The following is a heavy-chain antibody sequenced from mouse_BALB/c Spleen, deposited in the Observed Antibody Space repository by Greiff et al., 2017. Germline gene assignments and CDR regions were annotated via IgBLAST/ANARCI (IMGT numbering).Heavy chain of an antibody. CDR3: ARSGTSYAMDY. D-gene: IGHD4-1*01. V-gene: IGHV7-3*02. CDR1: GFTFTDYY. CDR2: IRNKANGYTT. J-gene: IGHJ4*01. Sequence: EVQRVESGGGLVQPGGSLRLSCATSGFTFTDYYMSWVRQPPGKALEWLGFIRNKANGYTTEYSASVKGLFTISRDNSQSILYLQMNTLRAEDSASYYCARSGTSYAMDYWGQGTSVTVSS.